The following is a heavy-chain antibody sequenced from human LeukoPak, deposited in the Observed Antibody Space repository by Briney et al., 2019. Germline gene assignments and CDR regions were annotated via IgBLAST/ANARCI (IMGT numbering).Heavy chain of an antibody. D-gene: IGHD6-13*01. CDR3: ASTPSYSSSWYGIDY. CDR1: GFTFSDYY. J-gene: IGHJ4*02. CDR2: ISSSGSTI. V-gene: IGHV3-11*04. Sequence: GGSLRLSCAASGFTFSDYYMSWIRQAPGKGLEWVSYISSSGSTIYYADSVKGRFTISRDNAKNSLYLQMNSLRAEDTAVYYCASTPSYSSSWYGIDYWGQGTLVTVSS.